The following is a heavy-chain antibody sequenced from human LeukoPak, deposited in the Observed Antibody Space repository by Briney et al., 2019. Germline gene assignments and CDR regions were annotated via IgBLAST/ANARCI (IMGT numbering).Heavy chain of an antibody. D-gene: IGHD3-10*01. J-gene: IGHJ4*02. V-gene: IGHV4-34*01. CDR2: INHSGST. CDR1: GGSFSGYY. CDR3: ARGVVRGIFDY. Sequence: SETLSLTCAVYGGSFSGYYWSWIRQPPGKGLEWIGEINHSGSTNYSPSLKSRVTISVDTSKNQFSLKLSSVTAADTAVYYCARGVVRGIFDYWGQGTLVTVSS.